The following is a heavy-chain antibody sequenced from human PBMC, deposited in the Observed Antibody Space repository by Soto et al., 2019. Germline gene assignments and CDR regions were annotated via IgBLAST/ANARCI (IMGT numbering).Heavy chain of an antibody. CDR1: GFTFSSYG. J-gene: IGHJ4*02. V-gene: IGHV3-30*18. CDR3: AKDKIEGIVATMSFDY. CDR2: ISYDGSNK. Sequence: GGSLRLSCAASGFTFSSYGMHWVRQAPGKGLEWVAVISYDGSNKYYADSVKGRFTISRDNSKNTLYLQMNSLRAEDTAVYYCAKDKIEGIVATMSFDYWGQGTLVTVSS. D-gene: IGHD5-12*01.